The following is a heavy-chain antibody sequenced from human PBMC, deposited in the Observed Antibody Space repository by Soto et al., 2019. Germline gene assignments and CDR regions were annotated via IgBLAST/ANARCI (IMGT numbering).Heavy chain of an antibody. D-gene: IGHD3-3*01. J-gene: IGHJ5*02. CDR3: ARVGQGGYNWFDP. V-gene: IGHV1-69*13. CDR2: SIPVYGTT. Sequence: SVKVSCKASGGTFSYYAISWVRQAPGQGLEWMGGSIPVYGTTNYAQKFQGRVTMTADESTSTAYMELRSLRSEDTAVYYCARVGQGGYNWFDPWGQGTLVTVS. CDR1: GGTFSYYA.